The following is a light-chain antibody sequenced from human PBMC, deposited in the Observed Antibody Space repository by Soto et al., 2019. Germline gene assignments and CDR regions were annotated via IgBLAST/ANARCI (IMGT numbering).Light chain of an antibody. CDR3: QQRSRWPT. CDR2: DTS. J-gene: IGKJ2*01. V-gene: IGKV3-11*01. CDR1: QSVDNY. Sequence: EIVLTQSPATLSLSPGDRATLSCRASQSVDNYLDWHQQKPGQAPRLLIYDTSNRATGTPARFSGSGSGADFPLTISSLEPEDFAVYYCQQRSRWPTFGQGTKLEIK.